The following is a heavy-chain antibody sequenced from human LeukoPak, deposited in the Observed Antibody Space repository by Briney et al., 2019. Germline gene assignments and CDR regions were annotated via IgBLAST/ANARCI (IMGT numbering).Heavy chain of an antibody. D-gene: IGHD5-12*01. CDR2: ISWNSGSI. J-gene: IGHJ6*02. Sequence: PGGSLRLSCAASGFTFDDYAMHWVRQAPGKGLEWVSGISWNSGSIGYADSVKGRFTISRDNAKNSLYLQMNSLRAEDRAVYYCARAYSGYDDPYYYGMDVWGQGTTVTVSS. CDR1: GFTFDDYA. CDR3: ARAYSGYDDPYYYGMDV. V-gene: IGHV3-9*01.